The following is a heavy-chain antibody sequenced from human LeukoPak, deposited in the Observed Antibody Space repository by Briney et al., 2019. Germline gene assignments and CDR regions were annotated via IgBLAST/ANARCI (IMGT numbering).Heavy chain of an antibody. Sequence: ASVKVSCKASGYSFTDYYIHWVRQAPGQGLEWMGWINPNSGGTNSAQKFQGRVTMTRDTSISTAYLELSRLRSDDTAVYYCARAYSSGWYDYWGQGTLVTVSS. J-gene: IGHJ4*02. CDR2: INPNSGGT. D-gene: IGHD6-19*01. CDR1: GYSFTDYY. V-gene: IGHV1-2*02. CDR3: ARAYSSGWYDY.